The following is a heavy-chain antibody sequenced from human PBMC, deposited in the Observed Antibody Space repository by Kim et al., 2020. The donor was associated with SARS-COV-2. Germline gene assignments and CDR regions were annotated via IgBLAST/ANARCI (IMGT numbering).Heavy chain of an antibody. Sequence: ASVKVSCKASGYTFTSYDINWVRQATGQGLEWMGWMNPNSGNTGYAQKFQGRVTMTRNTSISTAYMELSSLRSEDTAVYYCARTITMVRGQREKFDYWGQGTLVTVSS. CDR1: GYTFTSYD. D-gene: IGHD3-10*01. CDR2: MNPNSGNT. V-gene: IGHV1-8*01. J-gene: IGHJ4*02. CDR3: ARTITMVRGQREKFDY.